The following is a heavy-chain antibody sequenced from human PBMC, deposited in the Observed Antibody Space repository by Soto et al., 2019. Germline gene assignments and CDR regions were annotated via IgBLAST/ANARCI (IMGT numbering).Heavy chain of an antibody. CDR3: ARAAPRATAGY. J-gene: IGHJ4*02. CDR2: INPNSGGT. D-gene: IGHD1-26*01. V-gene: IGHV1-2*02. Sequence: GASVKVSCKASGYTFTGYYMHWVRQAPGQGLEWVGWINPNSGGTNYTQKFQDRVTMTRDTSLSTAYMELSRLRFDDTAVYYCARAAPRATAGYWGQGTLVTVSS. CDR1: GYTFTGYY.